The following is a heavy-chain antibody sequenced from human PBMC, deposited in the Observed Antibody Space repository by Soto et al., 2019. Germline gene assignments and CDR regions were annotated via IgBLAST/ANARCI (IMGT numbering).Heavy chain of an antibody. V-gene: IGHV1-8*01. J-gene: IGHJ3*02. CDR2: MNPNSGNT. CDR3: ARLCGVDCYSAFDI. Sequence: ASVKVSCKASGYTFTSYDVNWVRQATGQGLEWMGWMNPNSGNTGYAQKFQGIVTMTRNTSISTAYMELSSRRSEDTAVYYCARLCGVDCYSAFDIWGQGTMVTVSS. CDR1: GYTFTSYD. D-gene: IGHD2-21*02.